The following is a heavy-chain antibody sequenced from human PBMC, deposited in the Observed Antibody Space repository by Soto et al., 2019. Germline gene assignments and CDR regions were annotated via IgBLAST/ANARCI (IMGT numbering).Heavy chain of an antibody. CDR2: IYPGDSDT. J-gene: IGHJ3*02. CDR1: GYNFNRYW. Sequence: PGESLKISCKGSGYNFNRYWIGWVRQMPGKGLEWMGVIYPGDSDTRYSPSLQGQVTISADKSSSAAYLQLSSLQASDTATYYCARALVIDIYKAFDIWGQGTMVTVSS. V-gene: IGHV5-51*01. CDR3: ARALVIDIYKAFDI. D-gene: IGHD3-9*01.